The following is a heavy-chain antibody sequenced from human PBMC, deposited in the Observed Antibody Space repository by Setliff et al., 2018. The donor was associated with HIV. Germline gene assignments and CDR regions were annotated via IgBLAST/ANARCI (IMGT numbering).Heavy chain of an antibody. V-gene: IGHV5-51*01. CDR3: TKHPLRPGIAGYFYYIDA. CDR1: GYNFATYY. J-gene: IGHJ6*03. CDR2: IYPGDSET. D-gene: IGHD2-21*01. Sequence: PGESLKISCKTSGYNFATYYITWVRQMPGKGLEWMGIIYPGDSETRYSPSFEGQVTVSADKSITTAYLQWSSLRASDTATYYCTKHPLRPGIAGYFYYIDAWGTGTTVTVSS.